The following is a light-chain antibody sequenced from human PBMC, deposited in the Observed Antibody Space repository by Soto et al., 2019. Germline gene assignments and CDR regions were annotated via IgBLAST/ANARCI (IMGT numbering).Light chain of an antibody. CDR3: CSYARSGLWV. CDR1: NNDISNYNL. J-gene: IGLJ3*02. V-gene: IGLV2-23*02. Sequence: QSVLTQPASVSGSPGQSITISCIGNNNDISNYNLVSWYHHHPGKAPQVMIFDVNQRPAGVSSRFSGSKSGSTASLTISGLQAVDEGDYYCCSYARSGLWVFGGGTQLTVL. CDR2: DVN.